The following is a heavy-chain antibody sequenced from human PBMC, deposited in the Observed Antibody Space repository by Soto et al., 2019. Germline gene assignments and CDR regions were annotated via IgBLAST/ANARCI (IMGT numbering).Heavy chain of an antibody. CDR3: ARHWGSGWYYYYYGMDV. CDR1: GYTFTSYA. Sequence: EASVKVSCKASGYTFTSYAMHWVRQAPGQRLEWMGWINAGNGNTKYSQKFQGRVTITRDTSASTAYMELSSLRSEDTAVYYCARHWGSGWYYYYYGMDVWGQGTTVTVSS. J-gene: IGHJ6*02. D-gene: IGHD6-19*01. V-gene: IGHV1-3*01. CDR2: INAGNGNT.